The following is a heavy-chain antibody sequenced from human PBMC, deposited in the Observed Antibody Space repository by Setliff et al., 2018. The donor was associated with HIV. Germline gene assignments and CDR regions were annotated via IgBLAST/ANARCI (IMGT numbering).Heavy chain of an antibody. J-gene: IGHJ4*02. Sequence: EASVKVSCKASGYTFTDYYIHWVRQAPGQGLEWMGWIYPNTGGTNYAQKFQGRVTMTRDTSISTAYMELNRLRSDDTAVYYCARSTTADWGQGTLVTVSS. CDR2: IYPNTGGT. V-gene: IGHV1-2*02. CDR3: ARSTTAD. CDR1: GYTFTDYY. D-gene: IGHD4-17*01.